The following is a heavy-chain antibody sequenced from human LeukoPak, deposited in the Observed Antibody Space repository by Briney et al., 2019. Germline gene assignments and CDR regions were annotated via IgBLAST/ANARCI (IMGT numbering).Heavy chain of an antibody. D-gene: IGHD3-22*01. CDR2: VYYSGGT. CDR3: ARYDSSGSLAFDI. Sequence: SETLSLTCTVSGGSTTSYYWSWIRQPPGKGMEWVGYVYYSGGTNYNPSLKSRVTISVDTSKNQFSLKLSSVTAADTAVYYCARYDSSGSLAFDIWGQGTMVTVSS. CDR1: GGSTTSYY. V-gene: IGHV4-59*08. J-gene: IGHJ3*02.